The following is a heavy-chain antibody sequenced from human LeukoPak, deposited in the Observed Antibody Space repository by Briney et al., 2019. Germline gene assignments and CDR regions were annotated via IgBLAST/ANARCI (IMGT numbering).Heavy chain of an antibody. CDR3: ARDAPGYSSSWQNFDY. J-gene: IGHJ4*02. CDR1: GGTFSSYA. Sequence: GASVKVSCKASGGTFSSYAISWVRQAPGQGLEWMGRIIPIFGTANYAQKFQGRVTITTDESTSTAYMELSSLRSEDTAAYYCARDAPGYSSSWQNFDYWGQGTLVTVSS. CDR2: IIPIFGTA. V-gene: IGHV1-69*05. D-gene: IGHD6-13*01.